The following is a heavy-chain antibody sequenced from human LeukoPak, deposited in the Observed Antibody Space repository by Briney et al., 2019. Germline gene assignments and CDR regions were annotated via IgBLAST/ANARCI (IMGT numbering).Heavy chain of an antibody. J-gene: IGHJ1*01. CDR2: INPNSGGT. CDR3: ASYSSSWYAEYFQH. D-gene: IGHD6-13*01. V-gene: IGHV1-2*04. Sequence: INPNSGGTNYAQKFQGWVTMTRDTSISTAYMELSRLRSDDTAVYYCASYSSSWYAEYFQHWGQGTLVTVSS.